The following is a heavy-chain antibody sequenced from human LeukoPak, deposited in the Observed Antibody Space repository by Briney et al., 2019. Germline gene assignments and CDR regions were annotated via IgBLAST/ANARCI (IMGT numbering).Heavy chain of an antibody. D-gene: IGHD3-22*01. CDR3: AKANYYDSSGYYLGGFDY. J-gene: IGHJ4*02. Sequence: GGSLRLSCAASEFTFSSYAMSWVRQAPGKGLEWVSAISGSGGSTYYADSVKGRFTISRDKSKNTLYLQMNSLRAEDTAVYYCAKANYYDSSGYYLGGFDYWGQGTLVTVSS. CDR2: ISGSGGST. CDR1: EFTFSSYA. V-gene: IGHV3-23*01.